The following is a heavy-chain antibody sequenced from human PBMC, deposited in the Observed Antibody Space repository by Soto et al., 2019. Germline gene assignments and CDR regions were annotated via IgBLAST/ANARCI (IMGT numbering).Heavy chain of an antibody. CDR2: ISAYNGNT. V-gene: IGHV1-18*01. Sequence: GASVKVSCKASGYTFTSYGISWVRQAPGQGLEWMGWISAYNGNTNYAQKLQGRVTMTTDTSTSTAYMELRSLRSDDTAVYYCARDPLYSGSYYSDYWGQGTLVTVSS. D-gene: IGHD1-26*01. CDR1: GYTFTSYG. J-gene: IGHJ4*02. CDR3: ARDPLYSGSYYSDY.